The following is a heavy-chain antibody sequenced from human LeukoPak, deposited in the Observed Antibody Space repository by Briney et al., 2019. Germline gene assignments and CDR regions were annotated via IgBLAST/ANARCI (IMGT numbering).Heavy chain of an antibody. V-gene: IGHV3-21*01. CDR3: ARRVATANDAFDI. CDR1: GFTFSSYS. D-gene: IGHD6-13*01. Sequence: GGSLRLSCAASGFTFSSYSINWVRKVPGRGLRWFQSISGSSSYIYYADSVKGRFTISRDNAKNSLYLQMNSLRAEDTAVYYCARRVATANDAFDIWGQGTMVTVSS. CDR2: ISGSSSYI. J-gene: IGHJ3*02.